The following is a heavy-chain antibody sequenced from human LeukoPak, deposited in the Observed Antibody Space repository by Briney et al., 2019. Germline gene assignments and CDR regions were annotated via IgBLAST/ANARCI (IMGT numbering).Heavy chain of an antibody. CDR1: GGSISSYY. CDR2: IHYSGST. Sequence: PSETLSLTCTVSGGSISSYYWSWIRQPPGKGLEWIGSIHYSGSTTYNPSPMSRGTISVDTSKNQFSLKLSSVTAADTAVYYCARRLGGTSTGFDYWGQGTLVTVSS. CDR3: ARRLGGTSTGFDY. D-gene: IGHD2-2*01. V-gene: IGHV4-59*08. J-gene: IGHJ4*02.